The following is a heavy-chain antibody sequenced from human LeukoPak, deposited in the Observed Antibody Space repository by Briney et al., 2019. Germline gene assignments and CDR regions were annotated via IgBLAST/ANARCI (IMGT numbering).Heavy chain of an antibody. CDR1: GFTFSSYG. Sequence: GGSLRLSCAASGFTFSSYGMHWVRQAPGKGLEWVAVIWYDGSNKYYADSVKGRFTISRDNPKNTLYLQMNSLRAEDTAVYYCARDGTMVRGVMNYWGQGTLVTVSS. J-gene: IGHJ4*02. V-gene: IGHV3-33*01. CDR2: IWYDGSNK. CDR3: ARDGTMVRGVMNY. D-gene: IGHD3-10*01.